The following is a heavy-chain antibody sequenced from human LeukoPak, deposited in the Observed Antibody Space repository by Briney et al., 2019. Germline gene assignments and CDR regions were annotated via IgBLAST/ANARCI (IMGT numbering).Heavy chain of an antibody. D-gene: IGHD2-15*01. CDR1: GYTFTGYY. CDR3: ARGGQDIVVEDAFDI. V-gene: IGHV1-2*02. J-gene: IGHJ3*02. Sequence: GASVKVSCKASGYTFTGYYMHWVRQAPGQGLEWMGWINPNSGGTNYAQKFQGRVTMTRDTSISTAYMELSRLKSEDWAVYYCARGGQDIVVEDAFDIWGQGTMVTVSS. CDR2: INPNSGGT.